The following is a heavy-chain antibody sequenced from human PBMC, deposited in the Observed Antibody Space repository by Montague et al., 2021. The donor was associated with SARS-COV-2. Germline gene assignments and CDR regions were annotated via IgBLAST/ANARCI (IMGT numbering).Heavy chain of an antibody. J-gene: IGHJ3*01. V-gene: IGHV4-39*01. D-gene: IGHD3-3*01. Sequence: SETLSLTCTVSGGSISNSNYYWGWHRQPPGKGLAWIGSVYYSGNTYHNPSLKSRVSISVDTYKSQLSLKVMSVTAADTAVYYCARGQVSVYGVLIMLPAAGPFDVWGRGTMVLVSP. CDR3: ARGQVSVYGVLIMLPAAGPFDV. CDR1: GGSISNSNYY. CDR2: VYYSGNT.